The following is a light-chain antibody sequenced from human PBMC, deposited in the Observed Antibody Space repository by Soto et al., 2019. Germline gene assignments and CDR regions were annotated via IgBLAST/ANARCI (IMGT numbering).Light chain of an antibody. CDR3: QQYHKWPPYT. CDR2: GAS. V-gene: IGKV3-15*01. Sequence: EIVMTQSPANLSVSPGERATLSCRASQSVSSNLAWYQQKPGQGPRLLIYGASTRATSIPARFSGSGSGTDVTLNINSLQSEDLAVYYCQQYHKWPPYTFGQGTKLEI. CDR1: QSVSSN. J-gene: IGKJ2*01.